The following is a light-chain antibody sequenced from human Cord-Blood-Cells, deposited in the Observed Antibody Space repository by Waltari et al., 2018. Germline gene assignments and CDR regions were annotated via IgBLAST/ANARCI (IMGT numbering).Light chain of an antibody. Sequence: QSALTQPASVSGSPGQSITISCTGTSREVGSYNLVSWYQQHPGKAPKLMIYEGSKRPSGVSNRFSGSKSGNTASLTISGLQAEDEADYYCCSYAGSSTVVFGGGTKLTVL. CDR1: SREVGSYNL. CDR3: CSYAGSSTVV. CDR2: EGS. V-gene: IGLV2-23*01. J-gene: IGLJ2*01.